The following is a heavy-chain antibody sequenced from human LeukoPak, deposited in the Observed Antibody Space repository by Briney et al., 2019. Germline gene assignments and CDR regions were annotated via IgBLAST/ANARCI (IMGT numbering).Heavy chain of an antibody. J-gene: IGHJ6*03. Sequence: GGSLRLSCAASGFTFSSYGMHWVRQAPGKGLEWVAFIRYDGSNKYYAGSVKGRFTISRDNSKNTLYLQLNSLRVEDTAVYYCAKNRGAGSHYYYHMNVWGKGTTVTVSS. V-gene: IGHV3-30*02. D-gene: IGHD1-26*01. CDR2: IRYDGSNK. CDR1: GFTFSSYG. CDR3: AKNRGAGSHYYYHMNV.